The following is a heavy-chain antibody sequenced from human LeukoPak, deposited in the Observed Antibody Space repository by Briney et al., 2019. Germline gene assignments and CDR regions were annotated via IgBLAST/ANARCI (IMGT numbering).Heavy chain of an antibody. CDR3: ARGGTAVIAPYAFDI. V-gene: IGHV4-59*01. J-gene: IGHJ3*02. CDR1: GGSISSYY. CDR2: IYYSGST. D-gene: IGHD4-23*01. Sequence: PSETLSLTCTVSGGSISSYYWSWVRQPPGKGPEWIGYIYYSGSTNCNPSVKSRVAMSVDTSKKQFSLKLSSLTAADTAVYYCARGGTAVIAPYAFDIWGQGTMVTVSS.